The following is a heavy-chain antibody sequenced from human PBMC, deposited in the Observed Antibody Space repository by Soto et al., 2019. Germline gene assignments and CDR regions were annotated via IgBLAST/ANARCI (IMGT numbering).Heavy chain of an antibody. CDR3: ATLRFLEWLSMENWFDP. V-gene: IGHV1-24*01. J-gene: IGHJ5*02. Sequence: ASVKVSCKVSGYTLTELSMHWVRQAPGKGLEWMGGFDPEDGETIYAQKFQGRVTMTEDTSTDTAYMELSSLRSEDTAVYYCATLRFLEWLSMENWFDPWGQGTLVTVSS. D-gene: IGHD3-3*01. CDR2: FDPEDGET. CDR1: GYTLTELS.